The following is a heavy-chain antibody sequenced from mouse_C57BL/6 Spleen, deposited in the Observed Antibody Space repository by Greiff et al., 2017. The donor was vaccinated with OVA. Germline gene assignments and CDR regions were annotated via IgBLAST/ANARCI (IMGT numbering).Heavy chain of an antibody. D-gene: IGHD1-1*01. CDR2: IYPRSGNT. J-gene: IGHJ1*03. CDR1: GYTFTSYG. Sequence: QVQLQQSGAELARPGASVKLSCKASGYTFTSYGISWVKQRTGQGLEWIGEIYPRSGNTYYNEKFKGKATLTADKSSSTAYMELRSLTSEDSAVYFCARGNYGSRSYWYFDVWGTGTAVTVSS. V-gene: IGHV1-81*01. CDR3: ARGNYGSRSYWYFDV.